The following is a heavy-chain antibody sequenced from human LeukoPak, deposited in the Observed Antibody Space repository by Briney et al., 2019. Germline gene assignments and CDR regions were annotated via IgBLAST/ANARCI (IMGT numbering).Heavy chain of an antibody. Sequence: PGGSLRLPCAASGFTFSSYSMIWVRQAPGKGLEWVSYISSSSSTIYYADSVKGRFTISRDNAKNSLYLQMNSLRDEDTALYYCARDLPPGSSGWYLGYWGQGTLVTVSS. J-gene: IGHJ4*02. V-gene: IGHV3-48*02. CDR1: GFTFSSYS. D-gene: IGHD6-19*01. CDR2: ISSSSSTI. CDR3: ARDLPPGSSGWYLGY.